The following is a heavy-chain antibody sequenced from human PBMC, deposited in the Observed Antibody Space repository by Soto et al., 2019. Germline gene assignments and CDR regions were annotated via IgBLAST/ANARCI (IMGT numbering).Heavy chain of an antibody. CDR1: GYTFTSYY. D-gene: IGHD3-3*01. CDR3: AVTIFGEYNWFDP. V-gene: IGHV1-46*01. J-gene: IGHJ5*02. Sequence: QVQLVQSGAEVKKPGASVKVSCKASGYTFTSYYMHWVRQAPGQGLEWMGIINPSGGSTSYAQKFQGRVTMTRDTSTSTVYMELSSLRSEDTALYYCAVTIFGEYNWFDPWGQGTLVTVSS. CDR2: INPSGGST.